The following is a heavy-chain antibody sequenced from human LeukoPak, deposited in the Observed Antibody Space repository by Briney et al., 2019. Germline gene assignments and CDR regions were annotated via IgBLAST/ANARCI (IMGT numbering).Heavy chain of an antibody. CDR3: ASAKPPRFKVAVAGMFDY. Sequence: ASVKVSCKASGYTFTGYYMHWVRQAPGQGLEWMGWINPNSGGTNYAQKFQGRVTMTRDTSISTAYMELSRLRSDDTAVYYCASAKPPRFKVAVAGMFDYWGQGTLVTVSS. J-gene: IGHJ4*02. CDR2: INPNSGGT. CDR1: GYTFTGYY. D-gene: IGHD6-19*01. V-gene: IGHV1-2*02.